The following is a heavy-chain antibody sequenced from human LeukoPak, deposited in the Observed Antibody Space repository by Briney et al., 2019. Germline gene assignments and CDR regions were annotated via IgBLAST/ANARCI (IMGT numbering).Heavy chain of an antibody. CDR2: IKQDGSDR. CDR3: ARDYGSGATHDY. J-gene: IGHJ4*02. Sequence: PGGSLRLSCVASGFRFSNYWMSWVRQAPGKGLEWVANIKQDGSDRYYVDSVKGRFTISRDTAKNSLYLQMNSLRVEDTAVYYCARDYGSGATHDYWGLGTLVTVSS. D-gene: IGHD3-10*01. CDR1: GFRFSNYW. V-gene: IGHV3-7*01.